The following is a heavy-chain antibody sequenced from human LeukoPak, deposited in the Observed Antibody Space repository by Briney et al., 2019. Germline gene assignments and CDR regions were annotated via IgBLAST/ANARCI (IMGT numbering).Heavy chain of an antibody. V-gene: IGHV4-31*03. J-gene: IGHJ4*02. Sequence: SQTLSLTCTVSGGSISSGGYYWSWIRQHPGKGLGWIGYIYYSGSTYYNPSLKSRVTISVDTSKNQFSLKLSSVTAADTAVYSCARVIYGSGSYVPDYFDYWGQGTLVTVSS. CDR2: IYYSGST. CDR3: ARVIYGSGSYVPDYFDY. CDR1: GGSISSGGYY. D-gene: IGHD3-10*01.